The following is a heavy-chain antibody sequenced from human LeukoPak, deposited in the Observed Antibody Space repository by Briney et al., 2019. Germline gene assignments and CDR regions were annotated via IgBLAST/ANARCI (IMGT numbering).Heavy chain of an antibody. V-gene: IGHV1-69*06. CDR3: GGGGGGQWGYFDY. J-gene: IGHJ4*02. CDR1: GGTFSSYA. D-gene: IGHD3-16*01. CDR2: IIPIFGTA. Sequence: SVTVSCKASGGTFSSYAISWVRQAPGQGLEWMGGIIPIFGTANYAQKFQGRVTMTSDTSTSTAYMELRSLRSDDTAVYYCGGGGGGQWGYFDYWGQGTLVTVSS.